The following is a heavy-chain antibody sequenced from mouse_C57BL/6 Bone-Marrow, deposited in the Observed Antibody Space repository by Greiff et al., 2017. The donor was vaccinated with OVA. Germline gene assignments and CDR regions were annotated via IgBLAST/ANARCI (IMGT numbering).Heavy chain of an antibody. J-gene: IGHJ3*01. Sequence: VQLQQSGAELVRPGASVKLSCTASGFNIKDDYMHWVKQRPEQGLEWIGWIDPENGDTEYASKFQGKATITADTSSNTAYLQRSSLTSEDTAVYDCTPRGPWFAYWGQGTLVTVSA. CDR3: TPRGPWFAY. CDR1: GFNIKDDY. V-gene: IGHV14-4*01. CDR2: IDPENGDT.